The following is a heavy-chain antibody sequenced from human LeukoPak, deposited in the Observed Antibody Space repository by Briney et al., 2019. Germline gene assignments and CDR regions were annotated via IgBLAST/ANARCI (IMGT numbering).Heavy chain of an antibody. J-gene: IGHJ4*02. Sequence: ASVKVSCKASGYTFTSYYMHWVRQAPGQGLEWMGWISAYNDNTNSAQKLQGRVTMTTDTSTNTAYMELRSLRSDDTAVYYCARVDCANGVCYQIDYWGQGTLVTVSS. CDR1: GYTFTSYY. CDR3: ARVDCANGVCYQIDY. CDR2: ISAYNDNT. V-gene: IGHV1-18*04. D-gene: IGHD2-8*01.